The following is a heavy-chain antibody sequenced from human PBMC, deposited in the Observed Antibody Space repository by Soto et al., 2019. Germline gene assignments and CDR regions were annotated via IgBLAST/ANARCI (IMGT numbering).Heavy chain of an antibody. CDR2: INHSGST. V-gene: IGHV4-34*01. Sequence: PSETLSLTCAVYGGSFSGYYWSWIRQPPGKGLEWIGEINHSGSTNYNPSLKSRVTISVDTSKNQFSLKLSSVTAADTAVYYCAGTAVLMVYAINYYGMDVWGQGTTVTVSS. CDR1: GGSFSGYY. CDR3: AGTAVLMVYAINYYGMDV. D-gene: IGHD2-8*01. J-gene: IGHJ6*02.